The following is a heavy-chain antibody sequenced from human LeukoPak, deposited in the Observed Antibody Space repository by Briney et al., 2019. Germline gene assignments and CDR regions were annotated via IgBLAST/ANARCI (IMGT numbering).Heavy chain of an antibody. CDR2: ISSSSSTI. CDR3: AREYAAYDAFDI. CDR1: GFTFSSYI. D-gene: IGHD2-15*01. V-gene: IGHV3-48*02. J-gene: IGHJ3*02. Sequence: GGSLSLSYASSGFTFSSYIMYWVRQAPGKGLGWVLYISSSSSTIYYADSVKGRYTISRDNAKNSLYLQMNSLRDEDTAVYYCAREYAAYDAFDIWGQGTMVTVSS.